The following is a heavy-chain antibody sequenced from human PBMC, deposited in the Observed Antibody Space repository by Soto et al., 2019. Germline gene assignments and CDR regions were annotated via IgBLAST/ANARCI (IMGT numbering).Heavy chain of an antibody. V-gene: IGHV3-30*18. D-gene: IGHD3-10*02. Sequence: QVQLVESGGGVVQPGRSLRLSCAASGFTFSSYAMHWVRQAPGKGLEWVAIISYDGSDKYYADSVKGRFTISRDNSKNTLYLQMNSLRAGDTAVYYSAKDHGYYVLDFWGQGTLVTVSS. CDR1: GFTFSSYA. CDR2: ISYDGSDK. J-gene: IGHJ4*02. CDR3: AKDHGYYVLDF.